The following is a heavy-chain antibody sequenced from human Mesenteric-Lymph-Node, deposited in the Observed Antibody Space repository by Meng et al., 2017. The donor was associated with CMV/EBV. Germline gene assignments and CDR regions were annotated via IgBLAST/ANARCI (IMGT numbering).Heavy chain of an antibody. CDR1: GYTFTSYG. D-gene: IGHD1-26*01. V-gene: IGHV1-46*01. CDR2: INPSGGST. J-gene: IGHJ3*02. Sequence: ASVKVSCKASGYTFTSYGISWVRQAPGQGLEWMGIINPSGGSTSYAQKFQGRVTMTRDTSTSTVYMELSSLRSEDTAVYYCARALLGATYHDAFDIWGQGTMVTVSS. CDR3: ARALLGATYHDAFDI.